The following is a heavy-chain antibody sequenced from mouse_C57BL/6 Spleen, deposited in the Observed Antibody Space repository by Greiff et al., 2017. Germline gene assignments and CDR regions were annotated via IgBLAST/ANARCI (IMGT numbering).Heavy chain of an antibody. CDR3: ARHPSFYYGSMYFDY. CDR2: ISSGGSYT. V-gene: IGHV5-6*01. D-gene: IGHD1-1*01. CDR1: GFTFSSYG. J-gene: IGHJ2*01. Sequence: EVQRVESGGDLVKPGGSLKLSCAASGFTFSSYGMSWVRQTPDKRLEWVATISSGGSYTYYPDSVKGRFTISRDNAKNTLYLQMSSLKSEDTAMYYCARHPSFYYGSMYFDYWGQGTTLTVSS.